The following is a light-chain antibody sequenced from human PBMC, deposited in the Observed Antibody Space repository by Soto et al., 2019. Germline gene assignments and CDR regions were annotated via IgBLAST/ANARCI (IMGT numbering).Light chain of an antibody. Sequence: EIVMTQSPATLSVSPGQRATLSCRASQSVSSNLAWYQQKPGQAPRLLIFGAFIRASGIPDRFSGSGSGTDFTLTITRLQSEDFAIYYCQQYNNWPSWTFGQGTKVDIK. J-gene: IGKJ1*01. CDR2: GAF. CDR1: QSVSSN. V-gene: IGKV3-15*01. CDR3: QQYNNWPSWT.